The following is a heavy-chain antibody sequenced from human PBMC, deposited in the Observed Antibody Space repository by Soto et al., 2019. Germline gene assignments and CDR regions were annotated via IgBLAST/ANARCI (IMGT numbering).Heavy chain of an antibody. Sequence: PGGSLILSCEGSGFTFRSYGMHWVRHAPGKALEWVAIIWEDGSIRYYAESVKGRFTISRDNSKNTLYLQMNSLRAEDTAVYYCARDLPQALRYFDWPRFWGQGTLVTVSS. CDR1: GFTFRSYG. V-gene: IGHV3-33*01. CDR2: IWEDGSIR. J-gene: IGHJ4*02. D-gene: IGHD3-9*01. CDR3: ARDLPQALRYFDWPRF.